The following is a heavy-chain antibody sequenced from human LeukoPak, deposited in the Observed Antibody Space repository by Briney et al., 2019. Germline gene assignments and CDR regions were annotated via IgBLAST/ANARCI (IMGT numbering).Heavy chain of an antibody. CDR2: INPNSGGT. J-gene: IGHJ3*02. CDR1: GYTFTGYY. V-gene: IGHV1-2*02. CDR3: ARAYYDSSGYYSFPSGDAFDI. D-gene: IGHD3-22*01. Sequence: ASVKVSCKASGYTFTGYYIHWVRQAPGQGLEWMGWINPNSGGTNYAQKFQGRVTMTRDTSISTAYMELSRLRSDDTAVYYCARAYYDSSGYYSFPSGDAFDIWGQGTMVTVSS.